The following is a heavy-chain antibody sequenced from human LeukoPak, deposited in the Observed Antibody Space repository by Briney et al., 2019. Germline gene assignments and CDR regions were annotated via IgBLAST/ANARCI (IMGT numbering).Heavy chain of an antibody. J-gene: IGHJ5*02. Sequence: SETLSLTCTVSGGPISSSSYYWGWIRQPPGKGLEWIGSIYYSGSTYYNPSPKSRVTISVDTSKNQFPLKLSSVTAADTAVYYCASVVLAYYDFWSGYYINWFDPWGQGTLVTVSS. V-gene: IGHV4-39*01. CDR3: ASVVLAYYDFWSGYYINWFDP. CDR2: IYYSGST. D-gene: IGHD3-3*01. CDR1: GGPISSSSYY.